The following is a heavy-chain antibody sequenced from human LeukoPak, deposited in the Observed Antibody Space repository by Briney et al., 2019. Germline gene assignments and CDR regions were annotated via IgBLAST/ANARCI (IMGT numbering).Heavy chain of an antibody. CDR1: GYTFISYG. CDR3: AGGATAMASNAY. Sequence: ASVKVSCKASGYTFISYGISWVRQAPGQGLEWMGWISAYKGNTNYAQMLQGRVTMTTDTSTSTAYMELRSLRSDDTAVYYCAGGATAMASNAYWAQGTLVTVFS. CDR2: ISAYKGNT. D-gene: IGHD5-18*01. V-gene: IGHV1-18*01. J-gene: IGHJ4*02.